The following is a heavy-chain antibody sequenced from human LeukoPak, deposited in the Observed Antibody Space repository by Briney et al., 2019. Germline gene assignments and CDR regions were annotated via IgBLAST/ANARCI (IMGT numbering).Heavy chain of an antibody. CDR3: ARLSADCRGFNWFDP. Sequence: ASVKVSCKASGYTFTSYDINWVRQATGQGLEWMGWMNPNSGNTGYAQKFQGRVTITRNTSISTAYMELSSLRSEDTAVYYCARLSADCRGFNWFDPWGQGTLVTVSS. D-gene: IGHD2-21*02. V-gene: IGHV1-8*03. CDR1: GYTFTSYD. J-gene: IGHJ5*02. CDR2: MNPNSGNT.